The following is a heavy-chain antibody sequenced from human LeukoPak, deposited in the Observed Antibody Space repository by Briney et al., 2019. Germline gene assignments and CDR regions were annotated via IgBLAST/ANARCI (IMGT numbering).Heavy chain of an antibody. J-gene: IGHJ4*02. D-gene: IGHD5-18*01. CDR2: IYYSGST. CDR3: ARTKWIQLWFFDY. CDR1: GVSISSYY. Sequence: SETLSLTCTVSGVSISSYYWSWIRQPPGKGLEWIGYIYYSGSTYYNPSLKSRVTISVDTSKNQFSLKLSSVTATDTAVYYCARTKWIQLWFFDYWGQGTLVTVSS. V-gene: IGHV4-30-4*01.